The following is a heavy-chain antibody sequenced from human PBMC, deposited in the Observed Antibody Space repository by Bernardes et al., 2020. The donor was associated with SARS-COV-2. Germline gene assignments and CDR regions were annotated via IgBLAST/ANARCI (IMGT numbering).Heavy chain of an antibody. V-gene: IGHV5-10-1*01. Sequence: GESLKISCKGSGYSFTSYWISWVRQMPGKGLEWMGRIDPSDSYTNYSPSFQGHVTISADKSISTAYLQWSSLKASDTAMYYCARHEGIAAPFDPWGQGTLVTVSS. CDR1: GYSFTSYW. D-gene: IGHD6-13*01. CDR2: IDPSDSYT. J-gene: IGHJ5*02. CDR3: ARHEGIAAPFDP.